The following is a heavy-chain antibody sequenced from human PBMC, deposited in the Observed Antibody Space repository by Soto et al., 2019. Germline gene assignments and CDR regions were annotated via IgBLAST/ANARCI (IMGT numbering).Heavy chain of an antibody. CDR3: ARDLLEDYYDSSGYYLPDGMDV. V-gene: IGHV1-18*04. J-gene: IGHJ6*02. CDR2: ISAYNGNT. D-gene: IGHD3-22*01. Sequence: ASVKVSCKAPGYTFTSYGISWVRQAPGPGLEWMGWISAYNGNTNYEQKLQGRVTMTTDTSTSTAYMALRSLRSDDTAVYYCARDLLEDYYDSSGYYLPDGMDVWGQGTTVTV. CDR1: GYTFTSYG.